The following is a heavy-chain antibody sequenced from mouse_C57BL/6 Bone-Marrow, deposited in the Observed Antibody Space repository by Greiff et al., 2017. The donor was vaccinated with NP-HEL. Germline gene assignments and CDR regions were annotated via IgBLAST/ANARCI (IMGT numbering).Heavy chain of an antibody. CDR3: ARSKLPAWFAY. Sequence: QVQLKQPGTELVKPGASVKLSCKASGYTFTSYWMHWVKQRPGQGLEWIGNINPSNGGTNYNEKFKSKATRTVDKSSSTAYMQLSSLTCEDSAVYYCARSKLPAWFAYWGQGTLVTVSA. J-gene: IGHJ3*01. V-gene: IGHV1-53*01. CDR1: GYTFTSYW. CDR2: INPSNGGT.